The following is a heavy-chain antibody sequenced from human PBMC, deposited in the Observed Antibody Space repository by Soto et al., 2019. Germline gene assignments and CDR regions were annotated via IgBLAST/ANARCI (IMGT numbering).Heavy chain of an antibody. V-gene: IGHV1-69*13. J-gene: IGHJ4*02. D-gene: IGHD2-2*01. CDR1: GGTFSSYA. CDR2: IIPIFGTA. CDR3: ARSGSVVVPAAIRDYFDY. Sequence: SVKVSCKASGGTFSSYAISWVRQAPGQGLEWVGGIIPIFGTANYAQKFQGRVTITADESTSTAYMELSSLRSEDTAVYYCARSGSVVVPAAIRDYFDYWGQGTLVTVSS.